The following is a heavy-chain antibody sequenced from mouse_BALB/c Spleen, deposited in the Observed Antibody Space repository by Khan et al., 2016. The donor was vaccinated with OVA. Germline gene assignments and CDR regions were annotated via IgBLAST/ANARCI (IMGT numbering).Heavy chain of an antibody. CDR3: ARGENWSFDY. CDR1: GFTFSDYY. CDR2: ISDGGSYT. Sequence: VQLVESGGGLVKPGGSLKLSCAASGFTFSDYYMYWVRQTPEKRLEWVATISDGGSYTYYPASVKGRFTISRDNAKNNLYLQMSRLKSEDTAMYYCARGENWSFDYWGQGTTLTVSS. D-gene: IGHD4-1*01. V-gene: IGHV5-4*02. J-gene: IGHJ2*01.